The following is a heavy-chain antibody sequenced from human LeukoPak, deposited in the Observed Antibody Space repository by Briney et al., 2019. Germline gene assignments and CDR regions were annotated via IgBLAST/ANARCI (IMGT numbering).Heavy chain of an antibody. CDR2: IYYSGST. CDR1: GGSISSGGYY. J-gene: IGHJ6*03. Sequence: SETLSLTCTVSGGSISSGGYYWSWIRQHPGKGLEWIGYIYYSGSTYYNPSLKSRVTISVDTSKNQFSLKLSSVTAADTAVYYCASGITIFGVVPYYMDVWGKGTTVTVSS. D-gene: IGHD3-3*01. V-gene: IGHV4-31*03. CDR3: ASGITIFGVVPYYMDV.